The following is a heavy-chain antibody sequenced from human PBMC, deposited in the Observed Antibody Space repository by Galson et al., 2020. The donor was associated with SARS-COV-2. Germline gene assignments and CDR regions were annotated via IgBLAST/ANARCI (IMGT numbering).Heavy chain of an antibody. J-gene: IGHJ4*02. D-gene: IGHD6-19*01. V-gene: IGHV3-23*01. CDR2: ICRDGTRS. CDR3: AKGHFEDQWLVFFDY. Sequence: GGSLRLSCAASGFTYSSYSMSWFRQAPGKGLEWVSGICRDGTRSYYAASMNGRFTISRDNSKNTVYLQMNSLTSEDTAIYYCAKGHFEDQWLVFFDYWGRGTLVTVSS. CDR1: GFTYSSYS.